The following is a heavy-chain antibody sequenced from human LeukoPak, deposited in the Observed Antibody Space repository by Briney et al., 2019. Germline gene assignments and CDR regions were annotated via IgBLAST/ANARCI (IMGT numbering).Heavy chain of an antibody. CDR1: GHTFTSYG. CDR3: AGDTVTTSEYYYYGMDV. V-gene: IGHV1-18*01. CDR2: ISANNGNT. J-gene: IGHJ6*02. Sequence: GASVKVSCKASGHTFTSYGISWVRQAPGQGLEWMGWISANNGNTNYPQKLQGRVTMTTDTSTSTAYMELRSLRSDDTAVYYCAGDTVTTSEYYYYGMDVWGQGTTVTVSS. D-gene: IGHD4-17*01.